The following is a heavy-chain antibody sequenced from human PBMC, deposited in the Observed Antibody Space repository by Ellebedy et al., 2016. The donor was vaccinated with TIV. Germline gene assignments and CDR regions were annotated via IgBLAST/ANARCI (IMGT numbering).Heavy chain of an antibody. CDR2: IWHDGSNK. Sequence: GGSLRLXXAASGFTFSSYGMQWVRQAPGKGLECVAVIWHDGSNKYYADTVKGRFTISRDNSKNTLCLQMDSLRAEDTAVYYCASYFGTAPPYYWGQGILVTVSS. J-gene: IGHJ4*02. D-gene: IGHD3-9*01. V-gene: IGHV3-33*01. CDR3: ASYFGTAPPYY. CDR1: GFTFSSYG.